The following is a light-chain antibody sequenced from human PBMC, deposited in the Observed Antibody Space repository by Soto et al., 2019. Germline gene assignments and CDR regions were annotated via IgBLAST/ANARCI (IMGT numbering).Light chain of an antibody. CDR3: QQQNNCIP. Sequence: LTQSPASTSLWARVTATVASRASQSVSTYLALYQQNPGQAPGLLIYDTSNRATGIPARFSGSGSGTDFTRTVSSLEPEDFAVYYCQQQNNCIPFGQGTRLEIK. J-gene: IGKJ5*01. V-gene: IGKV3-11*01. CDR2: DTS. CDR1: QSVSTY.